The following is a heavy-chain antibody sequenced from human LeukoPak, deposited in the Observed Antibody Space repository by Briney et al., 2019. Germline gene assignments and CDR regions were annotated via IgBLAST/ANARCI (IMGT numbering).Heavy chain of an antibody. CDR2: INPNSGGT. Sequence: ASVKVSCKASGYTFTGYYMHWVRQAPGQGLEWMGWINPNSGGTNYAQKFQGRVTMTRDTSISTAFMNLSRLTSDDTAVYYCTRRYRYFDLWGRGTLVTVSS. CDR1: GYTFTGYY. J-gene: IGHJ2*01. CDR3: TRRYRYFDL. V-gene: IGHV1-2*02.